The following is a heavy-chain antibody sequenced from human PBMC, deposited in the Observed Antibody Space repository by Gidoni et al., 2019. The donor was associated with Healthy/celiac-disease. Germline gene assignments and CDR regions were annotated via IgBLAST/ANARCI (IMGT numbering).Heavy chain of an antibody. J-gene: IGHJ5*02. V-gene: IGHV4-31*03. CDR3: ARDRRDMVRGVNWFDP. CDR1: GGSISSGGYY. CDR2: IYYSGST. D-gene: IGHD3-10*01. Sequence: QVQLQESGPGLEKPSQTLSLTCTVSGGSISSGGYYWSWIRQHPGKGLEWIGYIYYSGSTYYNPSLKSRVTISVDTSKNQFSLKLSSVTAADTAVYYCARDRRDMVRGVNWFDPWGQGTLVTVSS.